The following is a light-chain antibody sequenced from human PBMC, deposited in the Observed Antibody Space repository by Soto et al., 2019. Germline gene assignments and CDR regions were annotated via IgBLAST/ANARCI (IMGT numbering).Light chain of an antibody. Sequence: SPFTLSAYVGGRGTITCRASQSINGWLAWYQQKPGQAPNLLIYKASTLESGVPSRFSGSGSGTEFTLTVSSLQPDDFATYYCHQYHNFPRTFGQGTKVDI. J-gene: IGKJ1*01. CDR1: QSINGW. V-gene: IGKV1-5*03. CDR3: HQYHNFPRT. CDR2: KAS.